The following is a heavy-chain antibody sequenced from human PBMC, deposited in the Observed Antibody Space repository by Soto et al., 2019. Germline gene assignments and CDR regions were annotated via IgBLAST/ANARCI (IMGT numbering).Heavy chain of an antibody. Sequence: GGSLRLFCAASGFTYSSYAMSWVRQAPGKGLEWVSAISGSGGSTYYADSVKGRFTISRDNSKNTLYLQMNSLRAEDTAVYYCAKDFPDDSSGYYYGPIDYWGQGTLVTVSS. D-gene: IGHD3-22*01. CDR2: ISGSGGST. CDR1: GFTYSSYA. J-gene: IGHJ4*02. V-gene: IGHV3-23*01. CDR3: AKDFPDDSSGYYYGPIDY.